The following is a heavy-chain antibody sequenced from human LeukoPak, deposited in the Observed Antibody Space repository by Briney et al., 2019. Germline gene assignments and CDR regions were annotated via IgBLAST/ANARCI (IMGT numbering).Heavy chain of an antibody. V-gene: IGHV1-2*02. Sequence: ASVKVSCKSSGYTFTGYFIHWVRQAPGQGLEWMGWISPNTGDTNYAQKFQGRVTMTRDTSISTAYMELSRLRSDDTAVYYCARDSGQWLETGAFDIWGQGTMVTVSS. CDR1: GYTFTGYF. CDR2: ISPNTGDT. J-gene: IGHJ3*02. CDR3: ARDSGQWLETGAFDI. D-gene: IGHD6-19*01.